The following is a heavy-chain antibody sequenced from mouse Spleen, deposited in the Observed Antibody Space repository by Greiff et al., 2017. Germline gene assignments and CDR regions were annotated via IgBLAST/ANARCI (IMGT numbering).Heavy chain of an antibody. V-gene: IGHV1-15*01. CDR1: GYTFTDYE. CDR2: IDPETGGT. J-gene: IGHJ2*01. Sequence: QVQLQQSGAELVRPGASVTLSCKASGYTFTDYEMHWVKQTPVHGLEWIGAIDPETGGTAYNQKFKGKAILTADKSSSTAYMELRSLTSEDSAVYYCTGKTTVVEDYWGQGTTLTVSS. D-gene: IGHD1-1*01. CDR3: TGKTTVVEDY.